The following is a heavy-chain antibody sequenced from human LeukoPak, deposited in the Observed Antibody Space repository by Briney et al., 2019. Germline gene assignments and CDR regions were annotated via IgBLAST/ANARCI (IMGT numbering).Heavy chain of an antibody. CDR2: ISGSGGST. Sequence: GGSLRLSCAASGFTFSSYAMSWVRQAPGKGLEWVSAISGSGGSTYYADSVKGRFTISRDNSKNTLYLQMNSLRAEDTAVYYCAKDPPSLRYFDWLSDAFDIWGRGTMVTVSS. J-gene: IGHJ3*02. V-gene: IGHV3-23*01. CDR3: AKDPPSLRYFDWLSDAFDI. D-gene: IGHD3-9*01. CDR1: GFTFSSYA.